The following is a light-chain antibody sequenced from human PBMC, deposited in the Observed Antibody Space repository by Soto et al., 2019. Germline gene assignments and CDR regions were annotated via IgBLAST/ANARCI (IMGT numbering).Light chain of an antibody. V-gene: IGLV2-14*01. Sequence: QSALTQPASVSGSPGQSITISCTGTSSDVGGYNYVSWYQQHSGKAPKLMIYDVSNRPSGVSNRFSGSKSGNTASLTTSGLEAEDEADYYRGSYASSSTLYVFGTGTKLTVL. J-gene: IGLJ1*01. CDR3: GSYASSSTLYV. CDR2: DVS. CDR1: SSDVGGYNY.